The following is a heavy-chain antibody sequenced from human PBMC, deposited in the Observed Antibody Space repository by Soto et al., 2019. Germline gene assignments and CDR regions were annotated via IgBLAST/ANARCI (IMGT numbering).Heavy chain of an antibody. V-gene: IGHV3-33*01. CDR3: ARDGQNLAPYAFDM. CDR1: GFSFSSHA. J-gene: IGHJ3*02. Sequence: QVQLVESGGGVVQPGMSLRLSCATSGFSFSSHAMHWVLQAPGKGLEWVAQIWYDGSNRYYADSMRGRFTISRDFFKNTAFLQMDSLRAEDTAVYYCARDGQNLAPYAFDMWGQGTLVTVSS. CDR2: IWYDGSNR.